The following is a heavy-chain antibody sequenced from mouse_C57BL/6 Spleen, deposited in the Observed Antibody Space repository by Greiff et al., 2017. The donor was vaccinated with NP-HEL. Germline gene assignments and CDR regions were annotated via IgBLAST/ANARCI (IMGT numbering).Heavy chain of an antibody. V-gene: IGHV1-26*01. Sequence: EVQLQQSGPELVKPGASVKISCKASGYTFTDYYMNWVKQSHGKSLEWIGDINPNNGGTSYNQKFKGKATLTVDKSSSTAYMELRSLTSEDSAVYYCARPTTGTEFAYWGQGTLVTVSA. CDR3: ARPTTGTEFAY. CDR1: GYTFTDYY. D-gene: IGHD4-1*02. J-gene: IGHJ3*01. CDR2: INPNNGGT.